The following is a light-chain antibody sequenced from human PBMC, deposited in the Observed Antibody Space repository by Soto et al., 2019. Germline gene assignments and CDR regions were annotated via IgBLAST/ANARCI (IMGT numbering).Light chain of an antibody. CDR3: QQYNSYWT. V-gene: IGKV1-5*01. Sequence: DIQMTQSPSTLSASVGDRVTITCRASQSISSWLAWYQQKPGKAPKLLIYDASSLESGVPSRLSGSGSGTEFTLTISSLQPDDFATDYCQQYNSYWTFGQGTKVEIK. J-gene: IGKJ1*01. CDR1: QSISSW. CDR2: DAS.